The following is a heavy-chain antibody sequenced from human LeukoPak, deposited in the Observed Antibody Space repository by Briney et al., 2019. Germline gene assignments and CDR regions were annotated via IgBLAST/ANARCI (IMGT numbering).Heavy chain of an antibody. CDR3: ASQQDLEYRLSSGGYYFDH. CDR2: IKYDGSES. V-gene: IGHV3-7*01. Sequence: GGFLRLSCAASGLNNKFWMSWFRQAPGKGLEWLANIKYDGSESHYVDSVKGRSTISRENARMSVYWHMNSWKAEDTAVYSCASQQDLEYRLSSGGYYFDHWGQGLLVSVCS. CDR1: GLNNKFW. D-gene: IGHD2-15*01. J-gene: IGHJ4*02.